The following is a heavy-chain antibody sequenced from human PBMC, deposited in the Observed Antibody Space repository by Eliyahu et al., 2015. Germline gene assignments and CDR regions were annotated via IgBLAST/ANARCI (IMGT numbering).Heavy chain of an antibody. D-gene: IGHD3-3*02. CDR1: GGSXSSYY. V-gene: IGHV4-59*01. J-gene: IGHJ6*03. CDR3: TRGIFGVPTYYMDV. CDR2: IYYSGST. Sequence: QVQLQESGPGLVKPSETLSLTCXVSGGSXSSYYWSWIRQPPGKGLEWIGYIYYSGSTNYNPSLKSRVTISVDTSKNQFSLKLSSVTAADTAVYYCTRGIFGVPTYYMDVWGKGTTVTVSS.